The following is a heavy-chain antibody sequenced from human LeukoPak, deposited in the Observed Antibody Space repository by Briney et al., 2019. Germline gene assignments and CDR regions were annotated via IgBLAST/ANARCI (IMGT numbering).Heavy chain of an antibody. D-gene: IGHD3-10*01. J-gene: IGHJ4*02. CDR2: INAYNGDT. V-gene: IGHV1-18*01. CDR3: ARVVWFGFYYFDY. CDR1: NYTFTSYG. Sequence: ASVKVSCKASNYTFTSYGISWVRQAPGQGLEWMAWINAYNGDTNYAQKFQGRVTLTTDTSTSTAYMELRSLRSDDTAVYYCARVVWFGFYYFDYWGQGTLVTVSS.